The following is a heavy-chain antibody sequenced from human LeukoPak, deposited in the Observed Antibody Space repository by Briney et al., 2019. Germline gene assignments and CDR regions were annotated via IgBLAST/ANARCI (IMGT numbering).Heavy chain of an antibody. CDR3: ASRSYYDVWSGLRVFSYYYGMDV. CDR2: MNPNSGNT. CDR1: GYTFTSYD. Sequence: ASVKVSCKASGYTFTSYDINWVRQATGQGLEWMGWMNPNSGNTSYAQKFQGRVTMTSNTSISTTYMELSSLRSEDKAVYYCASRSYYDVWSGLRVFSYYYGMDVWGQGTTVTVSS. J-gene: IGHJ6*02. V-gene: IGHV1-8*01. D-gene: IGHD3-3*01.